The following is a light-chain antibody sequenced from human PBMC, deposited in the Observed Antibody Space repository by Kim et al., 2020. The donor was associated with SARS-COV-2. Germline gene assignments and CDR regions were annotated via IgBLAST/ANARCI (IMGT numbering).Light chain of an antibody. J-gene: IGLJ3*02. CDR2: YDS. Sequence: PGKAGRNTRGGKNNGRKRVAWYQQEAGQGPVVVIYYDSDRPSGIPERLSGSNSGNTATLTISRVEAGDEADYYCQVWDSSSDHRVFGGGTQLTVL. CDR3: QVWDSSSDHRV. V-gene: IGLV3-21*04. CDR1: NNGRKR.